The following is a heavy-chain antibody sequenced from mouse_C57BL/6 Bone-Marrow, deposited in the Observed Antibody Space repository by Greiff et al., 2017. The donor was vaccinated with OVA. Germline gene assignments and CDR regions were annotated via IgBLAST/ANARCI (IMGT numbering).Heavy chain of an antibody. V-gene: IGHV5-17*01. CDR2: ISSGSSTI. Sequence: EVLLVESGGGLVKPGGSLKLSCAASGFTFSDYGMHWVRQAPEKGLEWVAYISSGSSTIYYADTVKGRFTITGDNAKNTLFLQMTSLRSEDTAMYYCARALIATVARYFDVWGTGTTVTVSS. CDR3: ARALIATVARYFDV. D-gene: IGHD1-1*01. CDR1: GFTFSDYG. J-gene: IGHJ1*03.